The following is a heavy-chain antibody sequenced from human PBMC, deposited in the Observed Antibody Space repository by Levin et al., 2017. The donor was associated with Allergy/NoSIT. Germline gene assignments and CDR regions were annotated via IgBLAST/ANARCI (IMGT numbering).Heavy chain of an antibody. J-gene: IGHJ4*02. CDR1: GFTVSSNY. V-gene: IGHV3-66*01. CDR3: AREEGPLDY. Sequence: GGSLRLSCAASGFTVSSNYMSWVRQAPGKGLEWVSLIYSGGNTNYADSVKGRFIISRDNSKNTLYLQMNSLRAEDTAVYYCAREEGPLDYWGQGTLVTVSS. CDR2: IYSGGNT.